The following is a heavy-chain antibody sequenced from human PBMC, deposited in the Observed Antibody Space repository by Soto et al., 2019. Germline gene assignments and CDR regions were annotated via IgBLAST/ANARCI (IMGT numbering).Heavy chain of an antibody. Sequence: SETLSLTCAVYGGSFSGYYWRWIRQPPGKGLEWIGYIYHSGSTYYNPSLKSRVTISVDRSKNQFSLKLSSVTAADTAVYYCARARPYYYGSGSYFFDYWGQGTLVTVSS. D-gene: IGHD3-10*01. J-gene: IGHJ4*02. CDR1: GGSFSGYY. V-gene: IGHV4-34*01. CDR3: ARARPYYYGSGSYFFDY. CDR2: IYHSGST.